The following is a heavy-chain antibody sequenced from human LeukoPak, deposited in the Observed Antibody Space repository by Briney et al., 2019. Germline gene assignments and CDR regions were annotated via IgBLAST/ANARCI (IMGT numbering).Heavy chain of an antibody. CDR1: DGSINSDF. V-gene: IGHV4-59*01. Sequence: SEPLSLTCTASDGSINSDFWTWIRPPPGKGVVWIGYIRYSGRTSYNPSLKSRVSISIDTSKNLFSLKLRSVTTADTAIYYCSRIPDVSGWPFDYWGQGTLVTVSS. CDR3: SRIPDVSGWPFDY. D-gene: IGHD6-19*01. CDR2: IRYSGRT. J-gene: IGHJ4*02.